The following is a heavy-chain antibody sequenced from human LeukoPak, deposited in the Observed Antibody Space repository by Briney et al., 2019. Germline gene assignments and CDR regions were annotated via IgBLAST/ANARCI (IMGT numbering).Heavy chain of an antibody. CDR2: IDYSGST. CDR1: GGSMRSHY. J-gene: IGHJ6*04. D-gene: IGHD4-17*01. V-gene: IGHV4-59*11. CDR3: ARASTVTTVDV. Sequence: SETLSLTCTVSGGSMRSHYWSWIRQTPGKGLEWIGYIDYSGSTRYNPSLQSRVSISVDTSKNQFSLKLSSVTTADTAVYYCARASTVTTVDVWGTGTTVTVSS.